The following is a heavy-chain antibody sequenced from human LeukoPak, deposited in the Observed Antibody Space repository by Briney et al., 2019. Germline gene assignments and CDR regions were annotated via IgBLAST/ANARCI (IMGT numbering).Heavy chain of an antibody. D-gene: IGHD3-16*01. Sequence: PGGSLRLSCAASGFTSSIYWMHWVRQAPGKGLVWVSRISSEGSRTTYADSVKGRFTISRDNAKDTLYLQMNSLRAEDTAVYYCARGENTYIDYWGQGTLVTVSS. CDR3: ARGENTYIDY. J-gene: IGHJ4*02. CDR1: GFTSSIYW. CDR2: ISSEGSRT. V-gene: IGHV3-74*01.